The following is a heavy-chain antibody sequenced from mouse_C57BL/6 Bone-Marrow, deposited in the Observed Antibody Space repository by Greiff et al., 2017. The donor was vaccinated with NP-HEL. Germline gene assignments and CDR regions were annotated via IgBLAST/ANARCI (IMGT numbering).Heavy chain of an antibody. CDR1: GYAFSSSW. D-gene: IGHD2-4*01. J-gene: IGHJ2*01. Sequence: QVQLQQSGPELVKPGASVKISCKASGYAFSSSWMNWVKQRPGKGLEWIGRIYPGDGDTNYNGKFKGKATLTADKSSSTAYMQLSSLTSEDSAVYFCARSSYYDYDSYWGQGTTRTVSS. V-gene: IGHV1-82*01. CDR3: ARSSYYDYDSY. CDR2: IYPGDGDT.